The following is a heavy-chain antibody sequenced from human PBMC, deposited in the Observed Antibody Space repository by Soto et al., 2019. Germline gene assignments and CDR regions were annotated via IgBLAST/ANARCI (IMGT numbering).Heavy chain of an antibody. CDR3: ARVYYYGSGSMDPYYYYGMDV. J-gene: IGHJ6*02. D-gene: IGHD3-10*01. V-gene: IGHV4-4*02. CDR2: IYHSGST. CDR1: GGSIISINW. Sequence: PSETLSLTCAVSGGSIISINWWSWVRQPPWKGLEWIGEIYHSGSTNYNPSLKSRVTISVDKSKNQFSLKLSSVTAADTAVYYCARVYYYGSGSMDPYYYYGMDVWGQGTTVT.